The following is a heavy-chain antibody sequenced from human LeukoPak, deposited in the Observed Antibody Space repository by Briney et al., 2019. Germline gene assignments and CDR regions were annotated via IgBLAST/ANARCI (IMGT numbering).Heavy chain of an antibody. J-gene: IGHJ1*01. Sequence: GGSLRLSCAASGFTFSSYAMSWVRQAPGKGLEWVSAISGSGGSTYYADSVKGRFTISRDNSKNTLYLQMNSLRAEDTAVYYCAKVGEYYYGSSGYYAEYFQHWGQGTLVTVSS. D-gene: IGHD3-22*01. CDR3: AKVGEYYYGSSGYYAEYFQH. V-gene: IGHV3-23*01. CDR1: GFTFSSYA. CDR2: ISGSGGST.